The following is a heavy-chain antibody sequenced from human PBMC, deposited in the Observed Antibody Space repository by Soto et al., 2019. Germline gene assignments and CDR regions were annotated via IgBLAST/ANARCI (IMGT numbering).Heavy chain of an antibody. CDR2: IYYSGST. Sequence: QVQLQESGPGLVKPSQTLSLTCTVSGGSISSGDYYWSWIRQPPGKGLEWIGYIYYSGSTYYNPSFKGRVTISVDTSKNQFSLKLSFVTAADTAVYCCARAQGSGFLVSWGQGTLVTVSS. D-gene: IGHD3-10*01. CDR1: GGSISSGDYY. J-gene: IGHJ4*02. CDR3: ARAQGSGFLVS. V-gene: IGHV4-30-4*01.